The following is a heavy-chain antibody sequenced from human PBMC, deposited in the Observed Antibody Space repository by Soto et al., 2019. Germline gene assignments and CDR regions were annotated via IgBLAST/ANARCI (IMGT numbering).Heavy chain of an antibody. CDR1: GFSLSTSGVG. D-gene: IGHD3-22*01. CDR2: IYWDDDK. V-gene: IGHV2-5*02. J-gene: IGHJ4*02. Sequence: QITLKESGPTLVKPTQTLTLTCTFSGFSLSTSGVGVGWIRQPPGKALEWLALIYWDDDKRYSPSLKSRLTITKDTSKNQVVLIMTNMDPVDTATYYCAHRGYYYDSSGYYSWYFDYWGQGTLVTVSS. CDR3: AHRGYYYDSSGYYSWYFDY.